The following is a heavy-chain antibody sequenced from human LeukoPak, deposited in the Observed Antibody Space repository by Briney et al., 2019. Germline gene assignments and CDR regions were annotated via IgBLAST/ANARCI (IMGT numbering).Heavy chain of an antibody. CDR1: GFTLSSYW. CDR3: VREGYYDILTGYYPY. J-gene: IGHJ4*02. V-gene: IGHV3-74*01. D-gene: IGHD3-9*01. CDR2: INSDGSSR. Sequence: PGGSLRLSCAASGFTLSSYWMHWVRQAPGKGLVWVSRINSDGSSRSYEDSVKGRFTISRDNAKNTLYLQMNSLRAEDTAVYYCVREGYYDILTGYYPYWGQGTLVTVS.